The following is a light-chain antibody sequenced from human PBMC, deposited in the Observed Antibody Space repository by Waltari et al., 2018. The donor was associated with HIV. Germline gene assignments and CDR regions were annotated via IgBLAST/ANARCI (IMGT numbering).Light chain of an antibody. CDR1: SSDVGSYNL. V-gene: IGLV2-23*02. Sequence: QSALTQPASVSGSPGQPITISCTGTSSDVGSYNLVSWYQQYPGKVPKLMIYEVSKRPSGVSNRFSGSKSGNTASLTISGLQAEDEADYYCCSYAGSSTPFVFGTATKVTVL. CDR2: EVS. CDR3: CSYAGSSTPFV. J-gene: IGLJ1*01.